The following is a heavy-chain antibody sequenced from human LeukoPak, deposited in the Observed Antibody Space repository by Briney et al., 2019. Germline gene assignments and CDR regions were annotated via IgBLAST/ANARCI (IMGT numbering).Heavy chain of an antibody. V-gene: IGHV3-21*01. J-gene: IGHJ4*02. Sequence: PGRSLRLSCAASGFTFSSYSMNWVRQAPGKGLEWVSSISSSSSYIYYADSVKGRFTISRDNAKNSLYLQMNSLRAEDTAVYYCAREPAAAGTGGYWGQGTLVTVSS. CDR3: AREPAAAGTGGY. CDR2: ISSSSSYI. CDR1: GFTFSSYS. D-gene: IGHD6-13*01.